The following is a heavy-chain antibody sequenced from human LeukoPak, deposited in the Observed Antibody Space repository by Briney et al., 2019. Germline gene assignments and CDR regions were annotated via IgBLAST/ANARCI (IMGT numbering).Heavy chain of an antibody. CDR1: GFTFSNYS. V-gene: IGHV3-48*01. CDR2: ISTRSGTI. CDR3: AGDRYYEWLGRGFDY. D-gene: IGHD3-3*01. Sequence: GRSLRLSCAASGFTFSNYSMNCVRQAPGKGLEWVSYISTRSGTIYYSDSVKGRFTISRDNAKDSLYLQMNSLRAEDTAVYYCAGDRYYEWLGRGFDYWGQGALVTVSS. J-gene: IGHJ4*02.